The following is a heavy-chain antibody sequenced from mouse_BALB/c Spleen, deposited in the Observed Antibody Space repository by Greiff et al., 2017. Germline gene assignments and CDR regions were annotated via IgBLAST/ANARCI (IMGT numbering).Heavy chain of an antibody. CDR1: GYAFSSSW. CDR2: IYPGDGDT. D-gene: IGHD2-1*01. V-gene: IGHV1-82*01. CDR3: ARGAYGNGAWFAY. Sequence: QVQLKQSGPELVKPGASVKISCKASGYAFSSSWMNWVKQRPGQGLEWIGRIYPGDGDTNYNGKFKGKATLTADKSSSTAYMQLSSLTSVDSAVYFCARGAYGNGAWFAYWGQGTLVTVSA. J-gene: IGHJ3*01.